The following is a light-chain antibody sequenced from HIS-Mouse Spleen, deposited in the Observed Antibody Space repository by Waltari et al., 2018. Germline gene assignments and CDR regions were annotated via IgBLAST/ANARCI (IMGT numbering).Light chain of an antibody. CDR3: QSADSSGTYYV. CDR2: KDS. CDR1: ALPKQY. Sequence: SYELTQPPSVSVSPGQTARITCSGDALPKQYAYRYQQKPGQAPVLVIYKDSERPSGIPERFSGSSSGTTVTLNISGVQAEDEADYYCQSADSSGTYYVFGTGTKVTVL. V-gene: IGLV3-25*03. J-gene: IGLJ1*01.